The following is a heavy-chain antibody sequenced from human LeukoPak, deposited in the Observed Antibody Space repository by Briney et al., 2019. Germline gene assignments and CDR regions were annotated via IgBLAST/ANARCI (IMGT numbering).Heavy chain of an antibody. D-gene: IGHD1-26*01. CDR1: GYTFTSYD. V-gene: IGHV1-8*01. CDR2: MNPNGGAT. Sequence: ASVKVSCKASGYTFTSYDINWVRQATGQGLEWMGWMNPNGGATGYAQKFQGRVTMTEDKSTDTVYMELNSLRSEDTAVYYCAIPSGTFLAYYYGLDVWGQGTTVTVSS. CDR3: AIPSGTFLAYYYGLDV. J-gene: IGHJ6*02.